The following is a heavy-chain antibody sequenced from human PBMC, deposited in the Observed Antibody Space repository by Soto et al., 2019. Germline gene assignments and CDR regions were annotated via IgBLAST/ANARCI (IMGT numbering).Heavy chain of an antibody. Sequence: QVHLVQSGTEVKKPGSSVKVSCKASGGTFSSSGFSWVRQAPGQGLEWMGMIVPSLDTTNYAQKFQARVTITADEVTSTAYMELSSLRSEDTAVYYCARWPQPRYTADPYAVDVWSQGTRVIVSS. CDR1: GGTFSSSG. CDR3: ARWPQPRYTADPYAVDV. V-gene: IGHV1-69*11. J-gene: IGHJ6*02. D-gene: IGHD3-16*02. CDR2: IVPSLDTT.